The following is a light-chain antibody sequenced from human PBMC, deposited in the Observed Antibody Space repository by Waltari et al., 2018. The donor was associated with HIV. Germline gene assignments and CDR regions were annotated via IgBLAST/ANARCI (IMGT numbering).Light chain of an antibody. Sequence: QPVVTQEPSVSVSAGGTVTLTCGSSTGAVTTGPYVYCSQQPPGRAPRTLIYDTNKRHSWTPARFSGSLLGSFGGRAALTLSGAQPEDEADYYCLLSYSGARVFGGGTKLTV. V-gene: IGLV7-46*01. CDR3: LLSYSGARV. J-gene: IGLJ2*01. CDR1: TGAVTTGPY. CDR2: DTN.